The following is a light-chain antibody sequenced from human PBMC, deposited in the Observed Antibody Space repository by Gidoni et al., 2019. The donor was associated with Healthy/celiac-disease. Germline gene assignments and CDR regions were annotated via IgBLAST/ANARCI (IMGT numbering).Light chain of an antibody. J-gene: IGKJ2*01. Sequence: DIQMTQPPSTLSASVGDRVTITCRASQSISSWLAWYQQKPGKAPKLLIYDASSWESGVPSRFSGSGSGTEFTLTISSLQPDDFATYYCQQYNSYSRTFGQGTKLEIK. V-gene: IGKV1-5*01. CDR2: DAS. CDR1: QSISSW. CDR3: QQYNSYSRT.